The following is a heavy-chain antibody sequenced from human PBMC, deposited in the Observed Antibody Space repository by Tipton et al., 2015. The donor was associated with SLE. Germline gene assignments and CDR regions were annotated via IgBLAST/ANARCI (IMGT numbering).Heavy chain of an antibody. CDR3: ARDGGYCSSTSCLNWFDP. Sequence: SLRLSCAASGFTFSSYDMHWVRQATGKGLEWVSAIGTAGDTYYPGSVKGRFTISRDNAKNSLYLQMNSLRAEDTAVYYCARDGGYCSSTSCLNWFDPWGQGTLVTVSS. J-gene: IGHJ5*02. V-gene: IGHV3-13*01. CDR1: GFTFSSYD. CDR2: IGTAGDT. D-gene: IGHD2-2*01.